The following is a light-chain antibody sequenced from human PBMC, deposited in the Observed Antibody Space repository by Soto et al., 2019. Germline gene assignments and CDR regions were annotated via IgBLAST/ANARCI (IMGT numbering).Light chain of an antibody. CDR2: GAS. J-gene: IGKJ2*01. CDR1: QTIAGTY. Sequence: LSLSPGERATLSCRASQTIAGTYLAWYQQKPGQAPRLLLYGASSRATGIPDRFSGSGSGTDFTLTISRLETEDFAVYYCQQYGSSPYNFGQGTKLEIK. V-gene: IGKV3-20*01. CDR3: QQYGSSPYN.